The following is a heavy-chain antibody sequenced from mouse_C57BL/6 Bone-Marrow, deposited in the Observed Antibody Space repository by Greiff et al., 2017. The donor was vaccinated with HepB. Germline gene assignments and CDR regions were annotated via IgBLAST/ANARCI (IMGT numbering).Heavy chain of an antibody. V-gene: IGHV14-4*01. Sequence: EVQLQQSGAELVRPGASVKLSCTASGFNIKDDYMHWVKQRPEQGLEWIGWIDPENGDTEYDSKFQGKATITADTSSNTAYLQLSSLTSEDAAVYYCTTAQATSYAMDYWGQGTSVTVSS. D-gene: IGHD3-2*02. CDR2: IDPENGDT. CDR1: GFNIKDDY. CDR3: TTAQATSYAMDY. J-gene: IGHJ4*01.